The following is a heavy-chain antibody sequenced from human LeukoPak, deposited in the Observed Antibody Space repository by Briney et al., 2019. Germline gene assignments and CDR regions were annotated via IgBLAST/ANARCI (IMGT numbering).Heavy chain of an antibody. Sequence: PGGSLRLSCAASEFTFSTYGMHWVRQAPGKGLEWVAFIRYDGSQTYYVDSVKGRFTISRDNSKNTLYLQMNRLRAEDTAVYYCARVIDYGDYGGFDFWGQGTLVTVSS. V-gene: IGHV3-30*02. D-gene: IGHD4-17*01. CDR2: IRYDGSQT. CDR1: EFTFSTYG. J-gene: IGHJ4*02. CDR3: ARVIDYGDYGGFDF.